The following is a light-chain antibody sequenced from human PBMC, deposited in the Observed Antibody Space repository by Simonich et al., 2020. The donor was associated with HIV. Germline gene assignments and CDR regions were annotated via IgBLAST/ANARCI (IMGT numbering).Light chain of an antibody. J-gene: IGKJ4*01. CDR1: QSVLYSSNNKNS. CDR2: WAS. CDR3: QQYYSTPLT. Sequence: DIVMTQSPDSLAVSLGERAPINCKSSQSVLYSSNNKNSLDWYQQKPGQPPKQLIYWASTRESGVPDRFSGSGSGTDFTRTISSLQAEDVAVYYCQQYYSTPLTFGGGTKVEIK. V-gene: IGKV4-1*01.